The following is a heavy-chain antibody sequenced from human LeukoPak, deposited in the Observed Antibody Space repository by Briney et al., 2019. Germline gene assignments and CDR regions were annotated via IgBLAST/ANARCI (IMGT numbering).Heavy chain of an antibody. D-gene: IGHD3-22*01. CDR2: IRSKAYGGTT. CDR3: TRRYNYDSSGYYYVRDAFDI. V-gene: IGHV3-49*04. J-gene: IGHJ3*02. Sequence: GGSLRLSCTASGFTFGDYVMSWVRQAPGKGLEWVGFIRSKAYGGTTKNAASVKGRFTISRDDSRIIAYLQMNSLKTEDTAVYYCTRRYNYDSSGYYYVRDAFDIWGQGTMVTVSS. CDR1: GFTFGDYV.